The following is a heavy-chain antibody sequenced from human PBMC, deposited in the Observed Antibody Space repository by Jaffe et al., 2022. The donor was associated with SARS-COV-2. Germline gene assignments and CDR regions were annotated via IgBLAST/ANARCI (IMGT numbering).Heavy chain of an antibody. Sequence: EVQLVESGGGLVQPGRSLRLSCAASGFTFDDYAMHWVRQAPGKGLEWVSGISWNSGSIGYADSVKGRFTISRDNAKNSLYLQMNSLRAEDTALYYCAKDISYSSGYYYGMDVWGQGTTVTVSS. V-gene: IGHV3-9*01. CDR3: AKDISYSSGYYYGMDV. CDR1: GFTFDDYA. CDR2: ISWNSGSI. D-gene: IGHD6-19*01. J-gene: IGHJ6*02.